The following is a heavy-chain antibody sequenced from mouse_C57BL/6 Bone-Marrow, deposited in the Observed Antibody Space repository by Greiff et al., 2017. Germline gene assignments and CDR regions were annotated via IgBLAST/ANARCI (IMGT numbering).Heavy chain of an antibody. V-gene: IGHV1-26*01. Sequence: EVQLQQSGPELVKPGASVKISCKASGYTFTDYYMNWVKQSHGKSLEWIGDINPNNGGTSYNQKFKGKATLTVDKSSSTAYMELRSLTSEDSAVYYCARSQTYAMDYWGQGTSVTVSS. CDR1: GYTFTDYY. J-gene: IGHJ4*01. CDR2: INPNNGGT. CDR3: ARSQTYAMDY.